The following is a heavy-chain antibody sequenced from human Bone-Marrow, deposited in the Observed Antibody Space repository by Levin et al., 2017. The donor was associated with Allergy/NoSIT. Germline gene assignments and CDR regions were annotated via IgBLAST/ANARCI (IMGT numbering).Heavy chain of an antibody. Sequence: PSETLSLTCTVSGASITSTNRWTWVRQPPGKGLQWIGEIDHSGSPNYNPSLKSRVTISVDQSKNQFSLKLTSVTAADTALYYCARDFYGMDVWGQGTTVTVSS. CDR1: GASITSTNR. V-gene: IGHV4-4*02. CDR3: ARDFYGMDV. J-gene: IGHJ6*02. CDR2: IDHSGSP.